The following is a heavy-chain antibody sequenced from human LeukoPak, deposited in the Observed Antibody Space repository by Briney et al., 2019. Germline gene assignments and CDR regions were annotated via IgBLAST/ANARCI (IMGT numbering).Heavy chain of an antibody. J-gene: IGHJ6*03. CDR3: ARLGYCGSTSCHRSIVFYYYYVDV. V-gene: IGHV5-51*01. CDR1: EYTFTNYW. D-gene: IGHD2-2*03. Sequence: GESLKISCKGSEYTFTNYWIGWVRQMPGKGREWMGIIYPGDSDTRYSPSFQGQVTISVDKSISTAYLQWSSLQASDTAMYYCARLGYCGSTSCHRSIVFYYYYVDVWGKGATVTVSS. CDR2: IYPGDSDT.